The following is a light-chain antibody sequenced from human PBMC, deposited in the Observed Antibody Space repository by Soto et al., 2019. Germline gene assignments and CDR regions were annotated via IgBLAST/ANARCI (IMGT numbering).Light chain of an antibody. CDR1: SSDIGGSDY. V-gene: IGLV2-14*01. J-gene: IGLJ7*01. Sequence: QSVLTQAASVSGSPGQSITISCTGTSSDIGGSDYVSWYQKHPGKAPKVIIYEVSDRPSGVSDRFSGPKSGNTASLTISGLQAEDEADYYCSSYVTSGTLVFGGGTQLTVL. CDR3: SSYVTSGTLV. CDR2: EVS.